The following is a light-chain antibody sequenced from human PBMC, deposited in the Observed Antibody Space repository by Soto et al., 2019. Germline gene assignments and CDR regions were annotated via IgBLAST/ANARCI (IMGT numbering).Light chain of an antibody. Sequence: DLQLTQSPSFLSASVGDRVTITCRASQGISSYLAWYQQKPGKAPKLLIYAASTLQSGVPSRFSGSGSGTEFTLTISSLQPEDFATYYCQQLNSYPSLTFGGGTTVEIK. CDR2: AAS. CDR1: QGISSY. CDR3: QQLNSYPSLT. J-gene: IGKJ4*01. V-gene: IGKV1-9*01.